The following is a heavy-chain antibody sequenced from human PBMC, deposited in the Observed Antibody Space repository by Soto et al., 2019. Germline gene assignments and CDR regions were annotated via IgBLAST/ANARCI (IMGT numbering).Heavy chain of an antibody. CDR2: ISAYNGNT. J-gene: IGHJ3*02. CDR3: ARDIAVAGPYDAFDI. D-gene: IGHD6-19*01. CDR1: GYTFTSYG. Sequence: VASVKVSCKASGYTFTSYGISWVRQAPGQGLEWMGWISAYNGNTNYAQKLQGRVTMTTDTSTSTAYMELRSLRSDDTAVYYCARDIAVAGPYDAFDIWGQGTMVTVSS. V-gene: IGHV1-18*01.